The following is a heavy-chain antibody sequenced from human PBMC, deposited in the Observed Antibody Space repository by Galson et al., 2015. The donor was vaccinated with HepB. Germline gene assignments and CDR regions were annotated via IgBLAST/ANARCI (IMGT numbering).Heavy chain of an antibody. CDR2: IYSGGTT. Sequence: SLRLSCAASGFTVSTNYMSWVRQAPGKGLEWVSIIYSGGTTYYADSVKGRFTISRDISKNTLYLQMNSLRADDTAVYYCATQGLVGADAYWGQGTLVTVSS. J-gene: IGHJ4*02. CDR3: ATQGLVGADAY. CDR1: GFTVSTNY. D-gene: IGHD1-26*01. V-gene: IGHV3-53*01.